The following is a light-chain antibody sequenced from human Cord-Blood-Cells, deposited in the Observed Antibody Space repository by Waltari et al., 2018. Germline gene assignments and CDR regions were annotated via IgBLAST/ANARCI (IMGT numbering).Light chain of an antibody. Sequence: EIAMTQPPATLSVSPGESATLSCRASQSVSSNLAWYQQKPGQAPRLLIHGASTRATGIPARFSGSGSGTEFTLTISSLQSEDFAVYYCQQYNNWPRTFGPGTKVDIK. CDR2: GAS. CDR1: QSVSSN. CDR3: QQYNNWPRT. V-gene: IGKV3-15*01. J-gene: IGKJ3*01.